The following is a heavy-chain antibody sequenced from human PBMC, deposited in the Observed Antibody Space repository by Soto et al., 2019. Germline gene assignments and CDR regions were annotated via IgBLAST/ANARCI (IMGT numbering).Heavy chain of an antibody. D-gene: IGHD2-2*01. CDR3: ARDSSSTANSIDP. J-gene: IGHJ5*02. Sequence: PSETLSLTCTVSGDAIYIGGYYWTWIRQHPGKGLEWIGYIYHTGKTYYNPSLESRVTMSVDTSKNQFSLKLASVTAADTAVYYCARDSSSTANSIDPWGQGTLVTVSS. V-gene: IGHV4-31*03. CDR1: GDAIYIGGYY. CDR2: IYHTGKT.